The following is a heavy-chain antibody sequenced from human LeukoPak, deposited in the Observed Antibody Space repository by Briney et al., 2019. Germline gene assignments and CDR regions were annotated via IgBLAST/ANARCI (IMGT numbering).Heavy chain of an antibody. CDR1: GFTFDDYA. V-gene: IGHV3-9*01. Sequence: GRSLRLSCAAPGFTFDDYAMHWARQAPGKGLEWVSGISWNSGSIGYADSVKGRFTISRDNAKNSLYLQMNSLRAEDTALYYCAKGMSRSQTTVMDVWGKGTTVTVSS. D-gene: IGHD4-11*01. CDR2: ISWNSGSI. CDR3: AKGMSRSQTTVMDV. J-gene: IGHJ6*03.